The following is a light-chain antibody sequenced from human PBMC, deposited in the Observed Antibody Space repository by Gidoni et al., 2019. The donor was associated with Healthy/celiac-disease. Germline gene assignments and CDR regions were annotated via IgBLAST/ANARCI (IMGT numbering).Light chain of an antibody. CDR2: DNN. CDR1: SSNIGNNY. Sequence: QSVSPQPPSASAAPGQKVTISCSGSSSNIGNNYVSWYQQLPGTAPKLLIYDNNKRPSGIPDRFSGSKSGTSATLGITGLQTGDEADYYCGTWDSSLSAGVFGGGTKLTVL. CDR3: GTWDSSLSAGV. V-gene: IGLV1-51*01. J-gene: IGLJ3*02.